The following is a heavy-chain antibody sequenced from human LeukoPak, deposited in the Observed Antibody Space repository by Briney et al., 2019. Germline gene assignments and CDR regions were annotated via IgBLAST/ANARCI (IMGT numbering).Heavy chain of an antibody. J-gene: IGHJ4*02. CDR3: ARGNSLV. CDR2: IYHSGRT. CDR1: GYSLSSGYY. Sequence: WGTLSLTCTVSGYSLSSGYYWGWARKPRGKGRGWIGSIYHSGRTYYNPSLKRRVTISVDTSKNQLSLKLSSVTAADTAVYYCARGNSLVWGEGTLVTVST. D-gene: IGHD4-23*01. V-gene: IGHV4-38-2*02.